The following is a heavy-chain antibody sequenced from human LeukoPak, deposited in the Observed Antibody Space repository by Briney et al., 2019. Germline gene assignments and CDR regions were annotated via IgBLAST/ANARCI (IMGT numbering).Heavy chain of an antibody. D-gene: IGHD3-3*01. CDR2: IYYSGST. J-gene: IGHJ4*02. CDR3: ARGLEWLLYFDY. CDR1: GGSISSYY. Sequence: KASETQSLTCTVSGGSISSYYWSWIRQPPGKGLEWIGYIYYSGSTNYNPSLKSRVTISVDTSKNQFSLKLSSVTAADTAVYYCARGLEWLLYFDYWGQGTLVTVSS. V-gene: IGHV4-59*01.